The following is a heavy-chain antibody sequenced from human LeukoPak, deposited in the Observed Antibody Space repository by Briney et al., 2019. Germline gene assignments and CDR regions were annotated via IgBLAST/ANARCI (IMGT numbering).Heavy chain of an antibody. Sequence: SETLSLTCAVYGGSFSGYYWSWIRQPPGKGLEWSGEINHSGSTNYNPSHKSPVTISVDTSKNQFSLKLSSVTAADTAVYYYASGSSGWYRGYYYYGMDVWGQGTTVTVSS. CDR1: GGSFSGYY. J-gene: IGHJ6*02. D-gene: IGHD6-19*01. CDR2: INHSGST. V-gene: IGHV4-34*01. CDR3: ASGSSGWYRGYYYYGMDV.